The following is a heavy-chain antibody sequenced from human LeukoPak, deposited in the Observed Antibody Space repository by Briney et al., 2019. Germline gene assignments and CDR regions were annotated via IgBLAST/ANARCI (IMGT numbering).Heavy chain of an antibody. CDR2: IWYDGSNK. CDR3: ARDGYDSSGYYLDY. V-gene: IGHV3-33*01. D-gene: IGHD3-22*01. CDR1: GFSLSAYG. J-gene: IGHJ4*02. Sequence: GGSLRLSCAASGFSLSAYGVHWVRQAPGKGLEWVAVIWYDGSNKYYADSVKGRFTISRDNSKNTLYLQMNSLRAEDTAVYYCARDGYDSSGYYLDYWGQGTLVTVSS.